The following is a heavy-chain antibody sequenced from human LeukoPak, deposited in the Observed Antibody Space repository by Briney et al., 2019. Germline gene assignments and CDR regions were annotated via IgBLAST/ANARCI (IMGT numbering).Heavy chain of an antibody. V-gene: IGHV3-74*01. Sequence: GGSLRLSCAASGFTFSSYWMHWVRQAPGKGLVWVSRINSDGSSTSYADSVKGRFTISRDNSRNTLYLQMNSLRAEDTAVYYCAKRPDSSSWVFDYWGQGTLVTVSS. D-gene: IGHD6-6*01. CDR3: AKRPDSSSWVFDY. CDR1: GFTFSSYW. J-gene: IGHJ4*02. CDR2: INSDGSST.